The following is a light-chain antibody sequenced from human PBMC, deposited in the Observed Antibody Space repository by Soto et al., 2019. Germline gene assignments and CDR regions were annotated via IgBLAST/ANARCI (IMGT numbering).Light chain of an antibody. CDR2: EVS. CDR1: SSDVGGYNY. CDR3: SSYAGSSNLV. J-gene: IGLJ2*01. V-gene: IGLV2-8*01. Sequence: QSALTQPPSASGSPGQSVTIPCTGSSSDVGGYNYVSWYQQHPGKSPKLMIFEVSKRPSGVPDRFSGSKSGNTASLTVSGLQAEDEADYYCSSYAGSSNLVFGGGTKLTVL.